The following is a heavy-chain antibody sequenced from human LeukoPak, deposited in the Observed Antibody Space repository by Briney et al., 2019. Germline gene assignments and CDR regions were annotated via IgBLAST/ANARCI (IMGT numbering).Heavy chain of an antibody. D-gene: IGHD2-15*01. CDR1: GFTFSSYS. CDR3: ARDAQDIVVVVAATPIDP. J-gene: IGHJ5*02. Sequence: GGSLRLSCAASGFTFSSYSMNWVRQAPGKGLEWVSSISSSSSYIYYADSVKGRFTISRDNAKNSLYLQMNSLRADDTAVYYCARDAQDIVVVVAATPIDPWGQGTLVTVSS. V-gene: IGHV3-21*04. CDR2: ISSSSSYI.